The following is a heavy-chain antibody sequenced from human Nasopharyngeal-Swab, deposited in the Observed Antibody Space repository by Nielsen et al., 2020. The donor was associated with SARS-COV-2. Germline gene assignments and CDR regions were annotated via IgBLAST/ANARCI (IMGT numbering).Heavy chain of an antibody. CDR2: IWYDGSNK. J-gene: IGHJ4*02. CDR1: GFTFSSYG. Sequence: GESLKISCAASGFTFSSYGMHWVRQAPGKGLEWVAVIWYDGSNKYHADSVKGRFTISRDNSKNTLYLQMNSLRAEDTAVYYCARAPLGYCSGGSCLPDYWGQGTLVTVSS. CDR3: ARAPLGYCSGGSCLPDY. D-gene: IGHD2-15*01. V-gene: IGHV3-33*01.